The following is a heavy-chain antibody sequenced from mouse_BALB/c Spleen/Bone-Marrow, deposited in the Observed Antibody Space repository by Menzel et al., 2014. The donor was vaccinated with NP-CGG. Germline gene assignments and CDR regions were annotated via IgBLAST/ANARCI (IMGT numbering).Heavy chain of an antibody. Sequence: VQLQQSGPGLVAPSQSLSITCTVSGFSLTGYGLNWVRRPPGKGLEWLGMIWGDGSTDYNSALKSRLSISKDNSKSQVFLKMNSLQTDDTARYYCAREPHYYAMDYWGQGTSVTVSS. V-gene: IGHV2-6-7*01. CDR1: GFSLTGYG. CDR2: IWGDGST. CDR3: AREPHYYAMDY. J-gene: IGHJ4*01.